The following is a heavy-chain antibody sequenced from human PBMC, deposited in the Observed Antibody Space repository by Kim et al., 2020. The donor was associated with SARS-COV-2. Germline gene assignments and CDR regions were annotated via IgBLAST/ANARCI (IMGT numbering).Heavy chain of an antibody. J-gene: IGHJ4*02. V-gene: IGHV3-23*01. CDR1: GFTFSSYA. CDR2: VSGSGGTT. D-gene: IGHD1-1*01. CDR3: AKAESDNCSFFDY. Sequence: GGSLRLSCAASGFTFSSYAMSWVRQAPGKGPEWVSFVSGSGGTTYNADSVKGRFAISRDNSKRTLYLQMNSLRPEDTALYYCAKAESDNCSFFDYWGQGTLVTVSS.